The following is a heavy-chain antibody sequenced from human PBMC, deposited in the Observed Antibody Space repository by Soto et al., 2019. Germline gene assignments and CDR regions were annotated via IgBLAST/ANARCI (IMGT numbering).Heavy chain of an antibody. J-gene: IGHJ4*02. Sequence: GGSLRLSCAASGFTFSSYAMSWVRQAPGKGLEWVSAISGSGGSTYYADSVKGRFTISRDNSKNTLYLQMNSLRAEDTAVYYSAKAGNYVILVVLAATRKIDYRGQGTLVTRSS. CDR3: AKAGNYVILVVLAATRKIDY. D-gene: IGHD2-15*01. CDR2: ISGSGGST. CDR1: GFTFSSYA. V-gene: IGHV3-23*01.